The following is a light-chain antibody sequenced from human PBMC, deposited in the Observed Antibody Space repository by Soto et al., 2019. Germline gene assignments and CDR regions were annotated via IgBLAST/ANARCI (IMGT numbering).Light chain of an antibody. CDR1: SSDVGGYDY. CDR2: DVN. CDR3: NSYSTSSTPLV. Sequence: QSAVTQPASVSGSPGQSITISCTGTSSDVGGYDYVSWYQQHPGKAPRLMIYDVNNRPSGVSNRFSGSKSGNTASLTISGLQAEDEAHYYCNSYSTSSTPLVFGGGTKVTVL. V-gene: IGLV2-14*03. J-gene: IGLJ2*01.